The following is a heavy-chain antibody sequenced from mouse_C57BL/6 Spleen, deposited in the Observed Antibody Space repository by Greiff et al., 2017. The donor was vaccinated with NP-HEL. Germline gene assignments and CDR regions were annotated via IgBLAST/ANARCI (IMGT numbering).Heavy chain of an antibody. J-gene: IGHJ2*01. V-gene: IGHV1-42*01. CDR1: GYSFTGYY. Sequence: VQLQQSGPELVKPGASVKISCKASGYSFTGYYMNWVKQSPEKSLEWIGEINPSTGGTTYNQKFKAKATLTVDKSSSTAYMQLKSLTSEDSAVYYCARSGYDGYQFFYYFDYWGQGTTLTVSS. CDR2: INPSTGGT. CDR3: ARSGYDGYQFFYYFDY. D-gene: IGHD2-3*01.